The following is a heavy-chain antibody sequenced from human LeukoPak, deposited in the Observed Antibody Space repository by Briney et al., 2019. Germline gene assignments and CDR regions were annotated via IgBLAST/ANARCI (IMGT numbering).Heavy chain of an antibody. CDR3: ARDPPPINLGYGRIFDY. D-gene: IGHD4-17*01. J-gene: IGHJ4*02. Sequence: ASVKVSCKASDYTFSSYGISWVRQAPGQGLEWMGWISGYNGNTHYAQKLQGRVTMTTDTSTSTAYMELRSLRSDDTAVYYCARDPPPINLGYGRIFDYWGQGTLVTVSS. CDR2: ISGYNGNT. V-gene: IGHV1-18*01. CDR1: DYTFSSYG.